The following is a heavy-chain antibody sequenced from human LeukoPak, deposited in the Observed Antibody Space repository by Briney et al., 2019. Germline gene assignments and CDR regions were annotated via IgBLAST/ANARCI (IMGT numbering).Heavy chain of an antibody. CDR3: AKDLESSSGWFDY. J-gene: IGHJ5*01. Sequence: GGSLRLSCAAFGFTFSDYYMSWIRQAPGKGLEWVSHISSSGSTKYYADSVKGRFTISRDNAKKSVYLQMNNVRAEDTAVYYCAKDLESSSGWFDYWGQGTLVTVSS. V-gene: IGHV3-11*04. CDR1: GFTFSDYY. CDR2: ISSSGSTK. D-gene: IGHD6-19*01.